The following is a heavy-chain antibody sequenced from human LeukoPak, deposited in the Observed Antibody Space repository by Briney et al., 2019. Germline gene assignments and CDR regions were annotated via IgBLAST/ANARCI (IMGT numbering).Heavy chain of an antibody. D-gene: IGHD3-10*01. CDR3: AGADSMIRGVLDY. J-gene: IGHJ4*02. V-gene: IGHV4-34*01. CDR1: GESFSGYY. CDR2: INHIGVT. Sequence: PSETLSLTCAVYGESFSGYYWSWIRQPPGKGLEWIGEINHIGVTNYNPSLKSRVTISIDTSKNQFSLKLSSVAAADTAVYYCAGADSMIRGVLDYWGQGTLVTVSS.